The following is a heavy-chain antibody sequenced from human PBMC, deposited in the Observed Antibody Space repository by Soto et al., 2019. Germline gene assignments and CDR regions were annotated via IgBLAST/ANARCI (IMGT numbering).Heavy chain of an antibody. CDR3: AKALYDSSGYYPNWFDP. J-gene: IGHJ5*02. D-gene: IGHD3-22*01. CDR2: ISYDGSNK. Sequence: GVSLRLSCAASGFTFSSYGMHWVRQAPGKGLEWVAVISYDGSNKYYADSVKGRFTISRDNSKNTLYLQMNSLRAEDTAVYYCAKALYDSSGYYPNWFDPWGQGTLVTVSS. CDR1: GFTFSSYG. V-gene: IGHV3-30*18.